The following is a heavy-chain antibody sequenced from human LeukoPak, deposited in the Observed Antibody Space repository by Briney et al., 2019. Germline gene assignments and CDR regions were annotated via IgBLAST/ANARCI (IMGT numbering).Heavy chain of an antibody. CDR1: AYSISSGYY. J-gene: IGHJ4*02. CDR2: IYHSGST. D-gene: IGHD2-2*01. CDR3: TRHGIECSSINCYWATVRY. Sequence: PSETLSLTCAVSAYSISSGYYWAWIRQPPGKGLEWIGSIYHSGSTYYNPSLKSRVTISIDTSKNQFSLKLSSVTAADTAVYYCTRHGIECSSINCYWATVRYWGQGTLVTVSS. V-gene: IGHV4-38-2*01.